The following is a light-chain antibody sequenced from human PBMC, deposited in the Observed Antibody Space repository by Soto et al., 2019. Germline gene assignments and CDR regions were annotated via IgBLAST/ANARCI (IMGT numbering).Light chain of an antibody. CDR1: QSVSSY. J-gene: IGKJ1*01. V-gene: IGKV3-11*01. CDR3: QQRSNWPPT. CDR2: DAS. Sequence: EIVLTQSPPPLSLSPGKVAPLSSRASQSVSSYFAWYQQKHGQAPRLLIYDASNRATGIPARFSGSGSGTDFTLTISSLEPEDFAVYYCQQRSNWPPTFGQGTKVEIK.